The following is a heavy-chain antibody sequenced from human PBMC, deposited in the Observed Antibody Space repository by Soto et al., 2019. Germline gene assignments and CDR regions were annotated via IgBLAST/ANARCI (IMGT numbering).Heavy chain of an antibody. Sequence: GGSLRLSCAASGFTFSSYGMHWVRQAPGKGLEWVAVIWYDGSNKYYADSVKGRFTISRDNSKNTLYLQMNSLRAEDTAVYYCARDRGYCSSTSCYDAFDIWGQGTMVTVSS. V-gene: IGHV3-33*01. D-gene: IGHD2-2*01. J-gene: IGHJ3*02. CDR3: ARDRGYCSSTSCYDAFDI. CDR2: IWYDGSNK. CDR1: GFTFSSYG.